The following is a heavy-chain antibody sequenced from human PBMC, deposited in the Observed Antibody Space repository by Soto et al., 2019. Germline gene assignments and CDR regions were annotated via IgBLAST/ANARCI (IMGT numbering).Heavy chain of an antibody. CDR1: GGSFSGYY. CDR3: ARGRGSASYYWPPYYYYYGMDV. Sequence: QVQLQQWGAGLLKPSETLSLTCAVYGGSFSGYYWSWIRQPPGKGLEWIGEINHSGSTNYNPSLKSRVTISVDTSKNQFSLTLRSVTAAATAVYYCARGRGSASYYWPPYYYYYGMDVWGQGTTVTVSS. D-gene: IGHD3-10*01. CDR2: INHSGST. J-gene: IGHJ6*02. V-gene: IGHV4-34*01.